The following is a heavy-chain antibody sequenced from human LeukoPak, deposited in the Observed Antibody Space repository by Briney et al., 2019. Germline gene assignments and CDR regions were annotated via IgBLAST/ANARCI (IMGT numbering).Heavy chain of an antibody. CDR1: GGTFGSYA. V-gene: IGHV1-69*05. CDR3: ARDLYYDSSGYYNYYYYMDV. Sequence: ASVKVSCKASGGTFGSYAISWVRQAPGQGLEWMGGIIPIFGTANYAQKFQGRVTITTDESTSTAYMELSSLRSEDTAVYYCARDLYYDSSGYYNYYYYMDVWGKGTTVTVSS. D-gene: IGHD3-22*01. J-gene: IGHJ6*03. CDR2: IIPIFGTA.